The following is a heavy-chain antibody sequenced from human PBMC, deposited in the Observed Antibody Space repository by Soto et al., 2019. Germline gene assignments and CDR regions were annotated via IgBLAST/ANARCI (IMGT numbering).Heavy chain of an antibody. V-gene: IGHV3-48*01. CDR3: ARDYRGNTLRLYYYYYYMDV. CDR1: GFTFSSYS. Sequence: GESLKISCAASGFTFSSYSMNWVRQAPGKGLEWVSYISSSSSTIYYADSVKGRFTISRDNAKNSLYLQMNSLRAEDTAVYYCARDYRGNTLRLYYYYYYMDVWGKGTTVTVSS. D-gene: IGHD1-26*01. CDR2: ISSSSSTI. J-gene: IGHJ6*03.